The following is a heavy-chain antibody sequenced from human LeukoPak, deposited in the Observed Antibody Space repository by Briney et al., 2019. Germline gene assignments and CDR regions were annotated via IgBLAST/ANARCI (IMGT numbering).Heavy chain of an antibody. CDR2: ISPDGSIT. CDR3: AKGTYNFYFGY. CDR1: GFTFSTYS. V-gene: IGHV3-30*09. D-gene: IGHD5-24*01. J-gene: IGHJ4*02. Sequence: PGGSLRLSCAASGFTFSTYSMHWVRQAPGKGLEWVAVISPDGSITSYGDSVKGRFAISRDNARNTLNLQMNSLRAEDTAVYYCAKGTYNFYFGYWGQGTLVTVSS.